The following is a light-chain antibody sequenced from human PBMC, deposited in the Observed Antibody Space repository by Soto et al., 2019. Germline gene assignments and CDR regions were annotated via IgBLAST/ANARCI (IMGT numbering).Light chain of an antibody. J-gene: IGKJ2*01. CDR2: RAS. Sequence: EIVMTQSPATLSVSPGERATLSCRASQSVSSNLAWYQQKPGQAPRLLIYRASTRATGIPARFSGSGSGTEFTLTISSLQSEDLAVYYCQQYNNWPSYTFGQGTKLEIK. CDR3: QQYNNWPSYT. V-gene: IGKV3-15*01. CDR1: QSVSSN.